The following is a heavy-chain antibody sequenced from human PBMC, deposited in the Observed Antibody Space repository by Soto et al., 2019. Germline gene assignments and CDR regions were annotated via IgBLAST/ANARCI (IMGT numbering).Heavy chain of an antibody. CDR1: GGSIISSNW. D-gene: IGHD3-16*01. Sequence: SETLSLTCAVSGGSIISSNWWSWVRQPPGKGLEWIGEIYHSGSTNYNPSLKSRVTTSVDKSKNQFSLKLSSVTAADTAVYYCASGGEVNWFDPWGQGTLVTVSS. V-gene: IGHV4-4*02. CDR2: IYHSGST. CDR3: ASGGEVNWFDP. J-gene: IGHJ5*02.